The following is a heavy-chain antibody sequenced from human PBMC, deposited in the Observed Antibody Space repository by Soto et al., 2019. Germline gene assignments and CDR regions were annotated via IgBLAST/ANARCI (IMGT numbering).Heavy chain of an antibody. CDR2: ISWNSGSI. D-gene: IGHD6-13*01. Sequence: GGALRLSCAASGFTFDDYAMHGVRQAPGKGLEWVSGISWNSGSIGYADSVKGRFTISRDNAKNSLYLQMNSLRAEDTALYYCAKDISSSWYWLDYWGQGTLVPVSS. CDR3: AKDISSSWYWLDY. J-gene: IGHJ4*02. V-gene: IGHV3-9*01. CDR1: GFTFDDYA.